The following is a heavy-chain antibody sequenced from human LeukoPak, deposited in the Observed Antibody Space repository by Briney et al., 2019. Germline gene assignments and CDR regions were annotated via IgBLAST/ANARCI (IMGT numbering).Heavy chain of an antibody. CDR1: GFTFSSYA. CDR2: LSGSGGNT. CDR3: AKGSYYYDSADYFDY. J-gene: IGHJ4*02. V-gene: IGHV3-23*01. D-gene: IGHD3-22*01. Sequence: PGGSLRLSCAASGFTFSSYAMSWVRQAPGKGLEWVSTLSGSGGNTYYADSVKGRVTISRDNSNNTLYLQMNSLRAEDRAVYHCAKGSYYYDSADYFDYCGQGTLVTVSS.